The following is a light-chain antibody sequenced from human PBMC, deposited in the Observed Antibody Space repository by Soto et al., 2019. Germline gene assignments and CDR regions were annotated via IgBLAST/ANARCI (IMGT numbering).Light chain of an antibody. CDR3: LSYDSSLSGYV. J-gene: IGLJ1*01. CDR1: SSNIGENYD. CDR2: TNT. Sequence: QSALTQPPSVSGAPGQRVTISCTGSSSNIGENYDVHWYQHLPGTAPRLLIYTNTNRPSGVPDRFSGSKSGTSASLAITGLQAEDEADYYCLSYDSSLSGYVVGTGTKLTVL. V-gene: IGLV1-40*01.